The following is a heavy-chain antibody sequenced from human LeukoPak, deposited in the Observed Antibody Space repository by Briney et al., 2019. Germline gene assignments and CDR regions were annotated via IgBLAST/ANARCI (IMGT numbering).Heavy chain of an antibody. CDR2: IRSDGSNK. CDR3: ARDGEDTAMVIGYYYYYMDV. CDR1: GFTFNNYD. D-gene: IGHD5-18*01. Sequence: GGSLRLSCAASGFTFNNYDMHWVRQAPGKGLEWVAFIRSDGSNKYYADSVEGRFSISRDNSKNTLYLQMNSLRAEDTAVYYCARDGEDTAMVIGYYYYYMDVWGKGTTVTISS. V-gene: IGHV3-30*02. J-gene: IGHJ6*03.